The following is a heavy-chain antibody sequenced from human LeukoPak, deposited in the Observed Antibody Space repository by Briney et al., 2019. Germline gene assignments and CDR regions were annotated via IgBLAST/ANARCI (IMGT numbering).Heavy chain of an antibody. V-gene: IGHV3-30*02. J-gene: IGHJ4*02. CDR3: VKDKYPVVVAATLDY. D-gene: IGHD2-15*01. CDR2: IWYDGSNK. CDR1: GFTFSSYG. Sequence: PGGSLRLSCAASGFTFSSYGMHWVRQAPGKGLEWVAVIWYDGSNKYYADSVKGRFTISRDNSKNMLYLQMNSLRAEDTAVYYCVKDKYPVVVAATLDYWGQGILVTVSS.